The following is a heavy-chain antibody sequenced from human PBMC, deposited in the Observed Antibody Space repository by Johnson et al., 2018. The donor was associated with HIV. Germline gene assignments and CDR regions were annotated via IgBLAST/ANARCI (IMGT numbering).Heavy chain of an antibody. CDR3: PVDTEAFDI. V-gene: IGHV3-74*02. J-gene: IGHJ3*02. CDR1: GFTFSSYW. CDR2: INGDGSGI. Sequence: VQLVESGGGLVKPGGSLRLSCAASGFTFSSYWMHWVRQGPGKGLVWVSRINGDGSGITYADSVKGRFTISRDNAKNTLYLQMNSLRAEDTAVYYCPVDTEAFDIWGQGTMVTVS. D-gene: IGHD4-23*01.